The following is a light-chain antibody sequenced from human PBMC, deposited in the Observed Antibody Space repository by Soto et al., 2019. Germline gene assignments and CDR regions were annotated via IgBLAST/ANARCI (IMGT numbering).Light chain of an antibody. Sequence: QSVLTQPASVSGSPGQSITISCTGTSSDVGSYNLVSWYQQYPGKAPKLMISEGNKRPSGISNRFSGSKSGNTASLTISGLQAEDEADYYCCSFATSGTWVFGGGTKLTVL. CDR2: EGN. V-gene: IGLV2-23*01. J-gene: IGLJ3*02. CDR1: SSDVGSYNL. CDR3: CSFATSGTWV.